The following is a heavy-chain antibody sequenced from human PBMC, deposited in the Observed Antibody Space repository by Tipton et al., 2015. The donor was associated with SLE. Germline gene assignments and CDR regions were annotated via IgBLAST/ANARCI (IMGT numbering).Heavy chain of an antibody. CDR1: GGSISSYY. CDR3: ARDCSNSFQYYFDY. Sequence: TLSLTCTVSGGSISSYYWSWIRQPPGKGLEWIGYIYYSGSTNYNPSLKSRVTMSADTSNNQFSLTLTSVTAADTAVYYCARDCSNSFQYYFDYWGQGILVTVSS. CDR2: IYYSGST. D-gene: IGHD4-11*01. J-gene: IGHJ4*02. V-gene: IGHV4-59*12.